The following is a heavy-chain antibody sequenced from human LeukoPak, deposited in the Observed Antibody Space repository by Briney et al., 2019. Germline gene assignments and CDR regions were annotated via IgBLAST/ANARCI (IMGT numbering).Heavy chain of an antibody. CDR1: GFTLSSYT. V-gene: IGHV3-21*01. Sequence: GGSLRLSCAVSGFTLSSYTMNWVRQAPGKGLEWVSSISTSSSYTYYADSVKGRFTISRDNAKNSLYLQMNSLRAEDTAVYFCARDLEDYNNYGEMAIWGQGTLVTVSS. D-gene: IGHD4-11*01. J-gene: IGHJ4*02. CDR3: ARDLEDYNNYGEMAI. CDR2: ISTSSSYT.